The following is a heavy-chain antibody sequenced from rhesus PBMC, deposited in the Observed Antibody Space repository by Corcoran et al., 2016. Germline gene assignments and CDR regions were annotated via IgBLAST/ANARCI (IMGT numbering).Heavy chain of an antibody. CDR2: IKNKADGGTA. CDR1: GVTFSNYW. J-gene: IGHJ4*01. CDR3: TRGGYSSGWPFDY. Sequence: EVQLVESGGGVVQPGGSLRLSCAASGVTFSNYWMNWVRQAQGEGLDWVGRIKNKADGGTAAYAESMKGRFTISRDDSKNTLYLQMNSLKTEDTAVYYCTRGGYSSGWPFDYWGQGVLVTVSS. V-gene: IGHV3-16*01. D-gene: IGHD6-31*01.